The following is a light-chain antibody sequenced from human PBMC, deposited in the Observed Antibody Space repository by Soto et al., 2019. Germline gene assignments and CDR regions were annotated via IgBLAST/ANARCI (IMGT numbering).Light chain of an antibody. CDR2: GAS. Sequence: EIVITQSPATVSVSPGERATLSCRASQSVSSSYLAWYQQKPGQAPRLLIYGASSRATGIPDRFSGSGSGTDFTLTISRLEPEDFAVYYCQQYGSSPLTFGGGTKVDIK. V-gene: IGKV3-20*01. CDR3: QQYGSSPLT. CDR1: QSVSSSY. J-gene: IGKJ4*01.